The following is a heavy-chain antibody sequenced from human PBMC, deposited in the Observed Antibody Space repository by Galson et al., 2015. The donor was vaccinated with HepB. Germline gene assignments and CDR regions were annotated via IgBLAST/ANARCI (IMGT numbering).Heavy chain of an antibody. V-gene: IGHV3-30*18. D-gene: IGHD6-19*01. CDR2: ISYDGSNK. Sequence: SLRLSCAASGFTFSSYGMHWVRQAPGKGLEWVAVISYDGSNKYYADSVKGRFTISRDNSKNTLYLQMNSLRAEDTAVYYCAKEMFIAVAGHYYFDYWGQGTLVTVSS. CDR3: AKEMFIAVAGHYYFDY. CDR1: GFTFSSYG. J-gene: IGHJ4*02.